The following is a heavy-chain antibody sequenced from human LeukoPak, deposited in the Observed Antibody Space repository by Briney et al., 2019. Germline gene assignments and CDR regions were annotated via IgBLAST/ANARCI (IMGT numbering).Heavy chain of an antibody. V-gene: IGHV3-23*01. J-gene: IGHJ4*02. CDR3: AKGVVRYCSSTSCYTGPFDY. Sequence: GGSLRLSCAASGFTFSSYAMSWVRQAPGKGLEWVSAISGSGGSTYYADSVKGRFTISRDNSKNTLYLQMNSLRAEDTAVYYCAKGVVRYCSSTSCYTGPFDYWGQGTLVTVSS. CDR2: ISGSGGST. D-gene: IGHD2-2*02. CDR1: GFTFSSYA.